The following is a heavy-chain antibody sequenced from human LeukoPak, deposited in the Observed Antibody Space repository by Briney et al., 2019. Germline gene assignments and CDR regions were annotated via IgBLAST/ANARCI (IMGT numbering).Heavy chain of an antibody. Sequence: PGGSLRLSCAASGFTFSTYWMHWVRRAPGKGLVWVSRINTDGSSTSYADSVKGRFTISRDNAKNTLYLQMNSLGAEDTAVYYCARDEGRRVPAKRGFDSWGQGTLVTVSS. D-gene: IGHD2-2*01. CDR1: GFTFSTYW. CDR3: ARDEGRRVPAKRGFDS. CDR2: INTDGSST. J-gene: IGHJ4*02. V-gene: IGHV3-74*01.